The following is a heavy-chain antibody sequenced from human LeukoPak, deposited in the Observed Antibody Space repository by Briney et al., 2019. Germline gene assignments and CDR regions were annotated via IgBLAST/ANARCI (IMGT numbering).Heavy chain of an antibody. D-gene: IGHD6-13*01. Sequence: ASVKVSCKASGYTFTSYGISWVRQAPGQGLEWMGWISAYIGNTNYAQKLQGRVTMTTDTSTSTAYMELRSLRSDDTAVYYCARSIAAADYNWFDPWGQGTLVTVSS. CDR3: ARSIAAADYNWFDP. J-gene: IGHJ5*02. CDR2: ISAYIGNT. V-gene: IGHV1-18*01. CDR1: GYTFTSYG.